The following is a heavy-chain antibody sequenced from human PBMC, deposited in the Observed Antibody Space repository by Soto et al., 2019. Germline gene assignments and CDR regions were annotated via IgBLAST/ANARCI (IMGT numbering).Heavy chain of an antibody. J-gene: IGHJ4*02. V-gene: IGHV1-69*06. CDR1: GGTFSSHG. CDR3: SSDRRAQYFDV. Sequence: QVQLVQSGTVVQRRGSSVKVSCQASGGTFSSHGMAWVRQAPGQGLAWMGGIIPTFGTPTYAPKVQGRVTITADKSTNTAYIQLISLGSDDTGVYCCSSDRRAQYFDVWGQGTLLTGSS. CDR2: IIPTFGTP.